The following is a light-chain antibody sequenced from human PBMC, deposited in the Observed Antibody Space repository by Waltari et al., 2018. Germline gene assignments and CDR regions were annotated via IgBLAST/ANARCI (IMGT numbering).Light chain of an antibody. CDR2: GAS. J-gene: IGKJ1*01. V-gene: IGKV3D-15*02. Sequence: SCRASQSVSRALACYQQKPGQAPRLLIYGASTRATGVPDRFSGSGSGIDFSLTISSLDPEDFAVYYCQHYVKLPVTYGQGTKVEI. CDR3: QHYVKLPVT. CDR1: QSVSRA.